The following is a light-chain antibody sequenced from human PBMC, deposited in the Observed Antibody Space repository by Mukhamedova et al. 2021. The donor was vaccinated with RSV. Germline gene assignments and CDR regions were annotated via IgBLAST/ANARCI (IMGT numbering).Light chain of an antibody. V-gene: IGKV1-27*01. CDR2: AAS. J-gene: IGKJ4*01. Sequence: WYQRRVHGKAPKLLIYAASNSQSGVPSWFSGSVSGTDFTLTINSLQPEDVATYYCQKYNSVPLTFGGGTKVEI. CDR3: QKYNSVPLT.